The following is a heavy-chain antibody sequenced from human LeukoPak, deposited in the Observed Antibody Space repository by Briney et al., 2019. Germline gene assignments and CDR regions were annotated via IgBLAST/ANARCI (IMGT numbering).Heavy chain of an antibody. Sequence: PSETLSLTCTVSGGSISSYYWSWIRQPPGKGLEWLGYIYYSGSTNYNPSLKSRVTISVDTSKNQFSLKLSSVTAADTAVYYCAKDRYYDNSGDHYESEYWGQGTLVTVSS. D-gene: IGHD3-22*01. J-gene: IGHJ4*02. CDR1: GGSISSYY. CDR2: IYYSGST. CDR3: AKDRYYDNSGDHYESEY. V-gene: IGHV4-59*12.